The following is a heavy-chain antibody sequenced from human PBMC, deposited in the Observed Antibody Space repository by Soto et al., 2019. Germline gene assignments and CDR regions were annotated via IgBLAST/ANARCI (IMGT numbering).Heavy chain of an antibody. J-gene: IGHJ6*03. CDR1: GFTFSSYS. V-gene: IGHV3-48*01. CDR3: AREWVLSIKYDYMDV. Sequence: GGSLRLSCAASGFTFSSYSMNWVRQAPGKGLEWVSYISSSSSTIYYADSVKGRFTISRDNAKNSLYLQMNSLRAEDTAVYYCAREWVLSIKYDYMDVWGKGTSVTVS. CDR2: ISSSSSTI. D-gene: IGHD6-6*01.